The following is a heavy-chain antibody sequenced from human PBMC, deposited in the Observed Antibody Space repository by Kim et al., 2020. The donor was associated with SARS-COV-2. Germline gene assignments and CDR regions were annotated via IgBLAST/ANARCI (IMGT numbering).Heavy chain of an antibody. Sequence: SETLSLTCTVSGGSISSGGYYWSWIRQHPGKGLEWIGYIYYSGCTYYNPSLKSRVTISVDTSKNQFSLKLSSVTAADTAVYYCAITLIVASYQAPRVDAFDIWGQGTMVTVSS. V-gene: IGHV4-31*03. CDR2: IYYSGCT. J-gene: IGHJ3*02. CDR3: AITLIVASYQAPRVDAFDI. CDR1: GGSISSGGYY. D-gene: IGHD3-22*01.